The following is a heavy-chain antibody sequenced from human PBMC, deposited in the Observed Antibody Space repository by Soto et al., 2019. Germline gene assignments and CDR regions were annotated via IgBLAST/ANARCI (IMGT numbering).Heavy chain of an antibody. D-gene: IGHD5-12*01. CDR2: SRDKDHSHTT. CDR1: GFTFSDHY. V-gene: IGHV3-72*01. Sequence: EVQLAESGGGLVQPGGSLRLSCAASGFTFSDHYMDWVRQAPGKGLEWVGRSRDKDHSHTTEYAASVKGRFTITRGDSESSLHQQTNSLKTAATAVYYCARGVVSTGYFDYWGQGALVTVSS. CDR3: ARGVVSTGYFDY. J-gene: IGHJ4*02.